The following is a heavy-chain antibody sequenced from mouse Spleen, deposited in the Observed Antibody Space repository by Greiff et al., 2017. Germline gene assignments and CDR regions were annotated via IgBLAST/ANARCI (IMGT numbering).Heavy chain of an antibody. J-gene: IGHJ3*01. Sequence: VQLQQSGAELVKPGASVKLSCKASGYTFTSYWMHWVKQRPGQGLEWIGMIHPNSGSTNYNEKFKSKATLTVDKSSSTAYMQLSSLTSEDSAVYYCAGYDYDVFAYWGQGTLVTVSA. CDR1: GYTFTSYW. V-gene: IGHV1-64*01. D-gene: IGHD2-4*01. CDR3: AGYDYDVFAY. CDR2: IHPNSGST.